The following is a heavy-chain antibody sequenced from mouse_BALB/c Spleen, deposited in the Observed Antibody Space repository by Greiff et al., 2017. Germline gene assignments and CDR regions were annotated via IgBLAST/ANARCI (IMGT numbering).Heavy chain of an antibody. CDR1: GFTFSSYG. CDR2: INSNGGST. D-gene: IGHD2-14*01. V-gene: IGHV5-6-3*01. CDR3: ARGEVRRIFAY. J-gene: IGHJ3*01. Sequence: EVQLVESGGGLVQPGGSLKLSCAASGFTFSSYGMSWVRQTPDKRLELVATINSNGGSTYYPDSVKGRFTISRDNAKNTLYLQMSSLKSEDTAMYYCARGEVRRIFAYWGQGTLVTVSA.